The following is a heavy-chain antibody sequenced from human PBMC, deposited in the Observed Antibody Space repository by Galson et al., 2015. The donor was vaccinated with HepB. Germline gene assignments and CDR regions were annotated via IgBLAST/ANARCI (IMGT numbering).Heavy chain of an antibody. CDR2: ISGSDTTT. V-gene: IGHV3-23*01. Sequence: SLRLSCAVSGFTFSSYAMSWVRQAPGKGLEWVSGISGSDTTTYYADSVKGRFTISRDNSKNTLYLQMNSLRAEDTAVYYCARGSWWVTTSVPRLDYWGQGTLVTVSS. J-gene: IGHJ4*02. D-gene: IGHD4-17*01. CDR3: ARGSWWVTTSVPRLDY. CDR1: GFTFSSYA.